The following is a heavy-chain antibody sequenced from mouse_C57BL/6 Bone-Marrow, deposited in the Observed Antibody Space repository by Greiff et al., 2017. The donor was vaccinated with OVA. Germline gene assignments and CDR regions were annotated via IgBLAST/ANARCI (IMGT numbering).Heavy chain of an antibody. D-gene: IGHD1-1*01. CDR3: TTDFYYYYGSSYLYAMDY. CDR2: IDPEDGDT. V-gene: IGHV14-1*01. Sequence: VQLQQSGAELVRPGASVKLSCTASGFNIKDYYMHWVKQRPEQGLEWIGRIDPEDGDTEYAPKFQGKATMTADTSSNTAYLQLSSLTSEDTAVYYYTTDFYYYYGSSYLYAMDYWGQGTSVTVSS. J-gene: IGHJ4*01. CDR1: GFNIKDYY.